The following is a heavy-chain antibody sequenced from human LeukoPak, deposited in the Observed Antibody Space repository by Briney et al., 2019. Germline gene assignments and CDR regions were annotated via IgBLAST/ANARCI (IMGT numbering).Heavy chain of an antibody. V-gene: IGHV3-72*01. Sequence: PGGSLRLSCVGSGFTLRDYHMDWVRQAPGMGLEWVGRTRSKVRKYATEYAASVKGRFIFSRDESENSVFLHLSSLTVEDTALYYCARDGAEGDDSAFDVWGQGTMVTVSS. J-gene: IGHJ3*01. CDR3: ARDGAEGDDSAFDV. D-gene: IGHD3-22*01. CDR1: GFTLRDYH. CDR2: TRSKVRKYAT.